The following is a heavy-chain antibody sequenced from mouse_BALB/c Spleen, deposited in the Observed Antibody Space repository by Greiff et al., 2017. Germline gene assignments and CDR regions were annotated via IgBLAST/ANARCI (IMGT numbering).Heavy chain of an antibody. J-gene: IGHJ3*01. CDR1: GYSITSGYY. CDR2: ISYDGSN. CDR3: ARGGNVLFAY. V-gene: IGHV3-6*02. Sequence: EVQLQQSGPGLVKPSQSLSLTCSVTGYSITSGYYWNWIRQFPGNKLEWMGYISYDGSNNYNPSLKNRISITRDTSKNQFFLKLNSVTTEDTATYYCARGGNVLFAYWGQGTLVTVSA.